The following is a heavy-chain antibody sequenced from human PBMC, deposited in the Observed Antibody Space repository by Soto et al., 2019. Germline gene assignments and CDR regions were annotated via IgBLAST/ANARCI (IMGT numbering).Heavy chain of an antibody. CDR1: GFTFSSYS. Sequence: GWSLRLSCAASGFTFSSYSMNLVRQAPGKGLEWVSSISSSSSYIYYADSVKGRFTISRDNAKNSLYLQMNSLRAEDTAVYYCARDRAERFDWISSWFEPGGEGALDNVSS. CDR3: ARDRAERFDWISSWFEP. J-gene: IGHJ5*02. CDR2: ISSSSSYI. D-gene: IGHD3-9*01. V-gene: IGHV3-21*01.